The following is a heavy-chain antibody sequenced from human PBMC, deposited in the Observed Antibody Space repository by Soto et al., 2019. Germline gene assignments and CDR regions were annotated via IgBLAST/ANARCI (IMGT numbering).Heavy chain of an antibody. CDR3: ARDPSSIAVALYGMDV. J-gene: IGHJ6*02. Sequence: KQSPTLSLPCAISGDSVSSNSAAWNWIRQSPSRGLEWLGRTYYRSKWYNDYAVSVKSRITINPDTSKNQFSLQLNSVTPEDTAVYYCARDPSSIAVALYGMDVWGQGTTVTVSS. CDR1: GDSVSSNSAA. D-gene: IGHD6-19*01. V-gene: IGHV6-1*01. CDR2: TYYRSKWYN.